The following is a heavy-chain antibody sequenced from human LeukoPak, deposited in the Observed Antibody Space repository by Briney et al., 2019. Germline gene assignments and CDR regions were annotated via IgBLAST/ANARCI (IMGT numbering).Heavy chain of an antibody. Sequence: PSETLSLTCTVSGGSISSSSYYWGWIRQPPGKGLEWIGSIYYSGSTYYNPSLKSRVTISVDTSKNQFSLKLSSVTAADTAVYYCAREVIAVAGTFDYWGQGTLVTVSS. CDR3: AREVIAVAGTFDY. CDR2: IYYSGST. V-gene: IGHV4-39*07. CDR1: GGSISSSSYY. D-gene: IGHD6-19*01. J-gene: IGHJ4*02.